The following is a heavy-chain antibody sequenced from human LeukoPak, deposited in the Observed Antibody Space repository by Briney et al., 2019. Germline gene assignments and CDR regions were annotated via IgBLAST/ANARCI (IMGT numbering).Heavy chain of an antibody. J-gene: IGHJ4*02. Sequence: PGGSLRLSCAASGFTFSSYSMNWVRQAPGKGLEWVSSISSSSSYIYYADSVKGRFTISRDNAKNSLYLQMNSLRAEDTAVYYCARDPTWAGIRADDYWGQGTLVTVSS. V-gene: IGHV3-21*01. CDR2: ISSSSSYI. CDR1: GFTFSSYS. D-gene: IGHD6-19*01. CDR3: ARDPTWAGIRADDY.